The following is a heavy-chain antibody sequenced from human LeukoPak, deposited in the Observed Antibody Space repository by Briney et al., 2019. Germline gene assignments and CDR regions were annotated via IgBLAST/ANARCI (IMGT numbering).Heavy chain of an antibody. CDR3: ARDFGSENWFDP. J-gene: IGHJ5*02. Sequence: GGSLRLSCTASGFTFSSYSMSWVRQAPGKGLEWVSYITGSSSSMYYADSVKGRFTISRDNAKNSLYLQMNSLRAEDTAVYYCARDFGSENWFDPWGQGTLVTVSS. CDR2: ITGSSSSM. V-gene: IGHV3-48*01. D-gene: IGHD3-10*01. CDR1: GFTFSSYS.